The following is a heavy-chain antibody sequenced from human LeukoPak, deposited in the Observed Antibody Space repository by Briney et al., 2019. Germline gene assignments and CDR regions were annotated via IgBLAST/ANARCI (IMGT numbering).Heavy chain of an antibody. V-gene: IGHV4-59*02. CDR1: GDSVTGYF. CDR3: AARKRDGYTRWFDP. Sequence: SETLSLTCTVFGDSVTGYFLNWVRQPPGKGLEWIGHIYKIGTTNYNPSLKSRLTISADTSKNQFSLQLRSVTAADTAVYYCAARKRDGYTRWFDPWGQGTLVTVSS. D-gene: IGHD5-24*01. CDR2: IYKIGTT. J-gene: IGHJ5*02.